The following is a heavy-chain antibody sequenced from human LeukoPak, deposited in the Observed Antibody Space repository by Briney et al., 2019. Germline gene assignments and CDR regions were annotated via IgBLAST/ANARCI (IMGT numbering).Heavy chain of an antibody. V-gene: IGHV4-39*01. D-gene: IGHD1-26*01. CDR2: IYYSGYT. J-gene: IGHJ5*02. CDR3: ARVVGAKDWFDP. Sequence: PSETLSLTCTVSGGSISSSSYYWGWIRQPPGKGLEWIGSIYYSGYTSYTPSLKSRVAISVDTSKNQFSLKLSSVTAADTAVYYCARVVGAKDWFDPWGQGTLATVSS. CDR1: GGSISSSSYY.